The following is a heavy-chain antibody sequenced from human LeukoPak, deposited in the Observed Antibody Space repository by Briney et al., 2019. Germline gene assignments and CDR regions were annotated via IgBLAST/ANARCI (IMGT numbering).Heavy chain of an antibody. CDR3: AKQGPPAVGIYDY. Sequence: GGSLRLSCAASGFSFSSYGMHWVRQAPGKGLEWVAVIWYDGSNKYYADSVKSRFTISRDSSKNTLYLQMNGLRAEDTAVYYCAKQGPPAVGIYDYWGQGTLVTVSS. CDR2: IWYDGSNK. J-gene: IGHJ4*02. CDR1: GFSFSSYG. V-gene: IGHV3-33*06. D-gene: IGHD6-13*01.